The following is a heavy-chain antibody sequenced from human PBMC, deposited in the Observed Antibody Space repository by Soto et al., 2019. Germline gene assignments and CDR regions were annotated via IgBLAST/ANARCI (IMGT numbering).Heavy chain of an antibody. Sequence: SETLSLTCTVSGGSITDYSWVWIRQPAGKGLEWIGRIFSSGSTNYNPSLKGRITMSLDTSKNQFSLKLNSATATDTAVYFCARDQGVVVTADNWFDPWGPGTLVTVSS. D-gene: IGHD2-21*02. CDR3: ARDQGVVVTADNWFDP. CDR2: IFSSGST. J-gene: IGHJ5*02. CDR1: GGSITDYS. V-gene: IGHV4-4*07.